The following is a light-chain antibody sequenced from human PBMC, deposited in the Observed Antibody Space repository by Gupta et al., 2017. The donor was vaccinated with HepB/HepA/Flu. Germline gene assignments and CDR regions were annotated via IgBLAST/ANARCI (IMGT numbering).Light chain of an antibody. CDR3: QAWDSSTAHVV. Sequence: SYELTQPPSVSLPPGQTARITCSGDKLGDKYACWYQQKPGQSPVLVIYQDSKRPSGIPERFSGSNSGNTATLTISGTQAMDEADYYCQAWDSSTAHVVFGGGTKLTVL. CDR1: KLGDKY. CDR2: QDS. V-gene: IGLV3-1*01. J-gene: IGLJ2*01.